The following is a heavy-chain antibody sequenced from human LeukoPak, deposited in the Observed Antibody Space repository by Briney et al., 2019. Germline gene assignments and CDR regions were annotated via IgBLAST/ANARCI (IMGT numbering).Heavy chain of an antibody. D-gene: IGHD2-2*01. Sequence: GGSLRLSCAASGFTFSSYWMHGVRQAPGKGLVWVSRINSDGSSTSYADSVQGRFTISRDNAKNTLYLQMNSLRAEDTAVYYCARGVGYCSSTSCYWWFDPWGQGTLVTVSS. CDR2: INSDGSST. CDR1: GFTFSSYW. V-gene: IGHV3-74*01. CDR3: ARGVGYCSSTSCYWWFDP. J-gene: IGHJ5*02.